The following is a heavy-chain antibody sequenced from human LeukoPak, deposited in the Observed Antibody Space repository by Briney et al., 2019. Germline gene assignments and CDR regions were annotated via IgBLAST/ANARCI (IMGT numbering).Heavy chain of an antibody. D-gene: IGHD6-6*01. CDR1: GVTFSTYW. CDR3: ARECLISSSSDY. Sequence: GGSLRLSCAASGVTFSTYWMSWVRQAPGKGLEGVANIKQDGSEKYYVDSVKGRFSISRDNAKNSLYLQMNSLRAEDTAVYYCARECLISSSSDYWGHGTLVTVSS. CDR2: IKQDGSEK. J-gene: IGHJ4*01. V-gene: IGHV3-7*01.